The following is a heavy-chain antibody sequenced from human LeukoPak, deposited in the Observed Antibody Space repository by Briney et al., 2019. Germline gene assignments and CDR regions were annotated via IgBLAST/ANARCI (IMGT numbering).Heavy chain of an antibody. D-gene: IGHD5-18*01. J-gene: IGHJ6*03. Sequence: GASVKVSCKASGYTFTVYYMHWVRQAPGQGLEWMGWINPNSGGTNYARKFQGRVTMTRDTSISTAYMELSRLRSDDTAAYYCARRGEYSYGSVYYYYYYMDVWGKGTTVTVSS. CDR2: INPNSGGT. CDR1: GYTFTVYY. CDR3: ARRGEYSYGSVYYYYYYMDV. V-gene: IGHV1-2*02.